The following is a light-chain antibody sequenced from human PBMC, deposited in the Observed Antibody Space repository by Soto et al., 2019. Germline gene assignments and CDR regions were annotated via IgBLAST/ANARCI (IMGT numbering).Light chain of an antibody. CDR3: QQAASFPIT. CDR1: QGLKNW. J-gene: IGKJ5*01. V-gene: IGKV1-12*01. CDR2: TGS. Sequence: IQMTQSRWYVSASVGDRVTITGPASQGLKNWLAWYTPKPGKAPNLLIHTGSSLQSGVPSRFRGRGSGTDFTLTINRLQPEDFATYYCQQAASFPITFGQGRLLAI.